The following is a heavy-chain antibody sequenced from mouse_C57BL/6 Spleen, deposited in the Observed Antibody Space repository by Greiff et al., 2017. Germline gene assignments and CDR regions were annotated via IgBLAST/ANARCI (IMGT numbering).Heavy chain of an antibody. CDR1: GYAFSSSW. Sequence: QVQLKESGPELVKPGASVKISCKASGYAFSSSWMNWVKQRPGTGLEWIGRIYPGDGDTNYNGKFKGKATLTADKSSSTAYMQLSSLTSEDSAVYFCSRGGRGFLWVAYWGPGTLVTVSA. J-gene: IGHJ3*01. CDR2: IYPGDGDT. V-gene: IGHV1-82*01. CDR3: SRGGRGFLWVAY.